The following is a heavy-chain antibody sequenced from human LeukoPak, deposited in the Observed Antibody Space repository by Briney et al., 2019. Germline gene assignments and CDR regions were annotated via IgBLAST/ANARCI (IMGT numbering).Heavy chain of an antibody. D-gene: IGHD5-12*01. CDR2: ISAYNGDT. CDR1: GYTFRNYG. J-gene: IGHJ4*02. Sequence: GASVKVSCKVSGYTFRNYGISWVRQAPGQGLEWMGWISAYNGDTNYAQNLQGRVTMTTDTSTSTAYMELRSLRSDDTAVFYCARDPTNTSGYYAYFDYWGQGTLVTVSS. CDR3: ARDPTNTSGYYAYFDY. V-gene: IGHV1-18*01.